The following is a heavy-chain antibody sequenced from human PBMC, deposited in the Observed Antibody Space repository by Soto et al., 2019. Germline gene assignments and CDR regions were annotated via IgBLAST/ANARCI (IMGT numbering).Heavy chain of an antibody. CDR3: ARVDSSSWYGYYYYGMDV. CDR2: IWYDGSNK. V-gene: IGHV3-33*01. D-gene: IGHD6-13*01. Sequence: QVQLVESGGGVVQPGRSLRLSCAASRFTFSSYGMHWVRQAPGKGLEWVAVIWYDGSNKYYADSVKGRFTISRDNSKNTLYLQMNSLRAEDTAVYYCARVDSSSWYGYYYYGMDVWGQGTTVTVSS. CDR1: RFTFSSYG. J-gene: IGHJ6*02.